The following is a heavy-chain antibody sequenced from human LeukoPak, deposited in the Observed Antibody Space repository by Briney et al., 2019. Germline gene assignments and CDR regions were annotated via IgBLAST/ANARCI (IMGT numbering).Heavy chain of an antibody. V-gene: IGHV3-11*01. D-gene: IGHD3-3*01. J-gene: IGHJ6*03. CDR2: ISTSGSTI. Sequence: GGSLRLSCAASAFTFSDYYMSWIRQAPGKGLEWISYISTSGSTIYYADSVKGRFTMSRDNAKNSLYLQMNSLRAEDTAVYYCARVVLPFYFYYMDVWGTGTTVTLSS. CDR3: ARVVLPFYFYYMDV. CDR1: AFTFSDYY.